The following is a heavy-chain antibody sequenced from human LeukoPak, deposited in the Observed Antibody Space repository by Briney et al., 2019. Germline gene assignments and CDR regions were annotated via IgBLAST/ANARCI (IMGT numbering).Heavy chain of an antibody. CDR2: ISGSGGST. CDR3: AKRDSSGYYYYFQH. CDR1: GFTFSSYA. Sequence: GGSLRLSCAASGFTFSSYAMSWVRQAPGKGMEWVSAISGSGGSTYYADSVKGRFTISRDNSKNTLYLQMNSLRAEDTAVYYCAKRDSSGYYYYFQHWGQGTLVTVSS. D-gene: IGHD3-22*01. J-gene: IGHJ1*01. V-gene: IGHV3-23*01.